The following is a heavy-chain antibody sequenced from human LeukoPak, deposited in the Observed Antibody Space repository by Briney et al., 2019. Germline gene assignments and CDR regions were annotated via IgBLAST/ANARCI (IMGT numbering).Heavy chain of an antibody. J-gene: IGHJ6*02. CDR3: ARLSKIATAGPSYYHSMDV. D-gene: IGHD6-13*01. CDR2: IYYSWST. Sequence: SDTLSLTCTVSGGSITNYYLTWIRQPPGKGLEWIGYIYYSWSTNYNPSLKSRVTISVDTSKNQFSLKLSSVTAADTALYYCARLSKIATAGPSYYHSMDVWGQGTTVTVSS. CDR1: GGSITNYY. V-gene: IGHV4-59*07.